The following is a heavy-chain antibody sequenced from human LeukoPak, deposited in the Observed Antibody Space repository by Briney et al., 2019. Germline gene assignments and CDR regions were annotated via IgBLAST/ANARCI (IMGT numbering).Heavy chain of an antibody. V-gene: IGHV4-38-2*02. Sequence: PSETLSLTCTVSGYSISSGYYLGWIRQPPGKGVEWIGGIYHSGSTYYNPSLKSRVTISVDTSKNQFSLKLSSVTAADTAVDYCARHYCSSTSCYSGWFDPWGQGTLVTVSS. CDR2: IYHSGST. J-gene: IGHJ5*02. CDR3: ARHYCSSTSCYSGWFDP. CDR1: GYSISSGYY. D-gene: IGHD2-2*01.